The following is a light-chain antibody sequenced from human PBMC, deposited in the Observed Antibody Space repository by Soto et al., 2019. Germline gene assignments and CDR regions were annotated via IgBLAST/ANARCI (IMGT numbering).Light chain of an antibody. CDR3: QQYNNWWT. CDR2: GAS. J-gene: IGKJ1*01. Sequence: EMVLTQSPGTLSLSPGDRATLSCRASQSVSSSYLAWYQQKPGQAPRLLIYGASTRATGIPARFSGSGSGTEFTLTINSLQSEDFAVYYCQQYNNWWTFGQGTKVDIK. V-gene: IGKV3-15*01. CDR1: QSVSSSY.